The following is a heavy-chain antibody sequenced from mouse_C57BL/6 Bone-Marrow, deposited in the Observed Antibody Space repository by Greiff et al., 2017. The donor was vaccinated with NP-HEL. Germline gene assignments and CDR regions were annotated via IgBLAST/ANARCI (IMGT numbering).Heavy chain of an antibody. Sequence: QVHVKQSGPELVKPGASVKISCKASGYAFSSSWMNWVKQRPGKGLEWIGRIYPGDGDTNYNGKFKGKATLTADKSSSTAYMQLSSLTSEDSAVYFCAKLPATHYAMDYWGQGTSVTVSS. D-gene: IGHD2-1*01. J-gene: IGHJ4*01. CDR1: GYAFSSSW. CDR3: AKLPATHYAMDY. CDR2: IYPGDGDT. V-gene: IGHV1-82*01.